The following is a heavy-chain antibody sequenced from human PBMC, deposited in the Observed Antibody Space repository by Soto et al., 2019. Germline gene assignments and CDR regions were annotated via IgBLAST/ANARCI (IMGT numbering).Heavy chain of an antibody. D-gene: IGHD6-19*01. V-gene: IGHV3-30-3*01. CDR2: ISYDGSNK. Sequence: QVQLVESGGGVVQPGRSLRLSCAASGFTFSSYAMHWVRQAPGKGLEWVAVISYDGSNKYYADSVKGRFTISRDNSKNTLYLQMNSLRAEDTAVYYCARNLEEFPVAGYYFDYWGQGTLVTVSS. CDR3: ARNLEEFPVAGYYFDY. J-gene: IGHJ4*02. CDR1: GFTFSSYA.